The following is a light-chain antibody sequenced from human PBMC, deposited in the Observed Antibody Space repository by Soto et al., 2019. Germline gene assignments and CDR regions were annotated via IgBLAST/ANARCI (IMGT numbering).Light chain of an antibody. J-gene: IGLJ3*02. CDR2: STN. Sequence: QAVVTQEPSLTVSPGGTVTLTCASSTGAVTSGYDPNWFQQKPGQAPRALIYSTNNKYSWTPARFSGSLLGGRAALTLSAVQPEDEAEYYCLLHYADGWVFGGGTKLTV. CDR1: TGAVTSGYD. CDR3: LLHYADGWV. V-gene: IGLV7-43*01.